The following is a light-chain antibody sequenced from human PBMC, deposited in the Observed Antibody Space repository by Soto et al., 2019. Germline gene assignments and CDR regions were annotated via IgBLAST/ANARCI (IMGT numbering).Light chain of an antibody. CDR2: EVS. CDR3: SSYTSSNTVI. J-gene: IGLJ2*01. Sequence: QSALTQPASVSGSPGQSITISCTGTSSDVGSYNLVSWYQQHPGKAPKLMIYEVSNRPSGVSNHFSASKSGNTASLTISGLQAEDEADYYCSSYTSSNTVIFGGGTKLTVL. V-gene: IGLV2-14*02. CDR1: SSDVGSYNL.